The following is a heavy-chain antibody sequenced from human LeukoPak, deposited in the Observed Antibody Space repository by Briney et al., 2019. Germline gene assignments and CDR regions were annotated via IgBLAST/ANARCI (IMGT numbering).Heavy chain of an antibody. CDR1: GFTFGDYA. J-gene: IGHJ3*02. V-gene: IGHV3-49*03. D-gene: IGHD3-22*01. CDR3: ARERTRGHYYDGDAFDI. Sequence: PGGSLRLSCTASGFTFGDYAMSWFRQAPGKGLEWVGFIRSKAYGGTTEYAASVKGRFTISRDNSKNTLYLQMNSLRAEDTALYYCARERTRGHYYDGDAFDIWGQGTMVTVSS. CDR2: IRSKAYGGTT.